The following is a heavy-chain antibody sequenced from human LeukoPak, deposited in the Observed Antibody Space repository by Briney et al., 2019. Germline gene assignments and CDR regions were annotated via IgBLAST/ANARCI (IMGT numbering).Heavy chain of an antibody. CDR3: ARHAPGYSSSWYPLGAFDI. D-gene: IGHD6-13*01. J-gene: IGHJ3*02. CDR2: ICHSGST. V-gene: IGHV4-38-2*01. Sequence: TSETLSLTCAVSGYSISSGYYWGWSRQPPGKGLEWIGSICHSGSTYYNPSLKSRVTISVDTSKNQFSLQLNSVTAADTAVYYCARHAPGYSSSWYPLGAFDIWGQGTMVTVSS. CDR1: GYSISSGYY.